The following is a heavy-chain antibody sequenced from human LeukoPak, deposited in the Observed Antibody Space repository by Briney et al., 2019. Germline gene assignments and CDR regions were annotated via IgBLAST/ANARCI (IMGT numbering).Heavy chain of an antibody. V-gene: IGHV3-48*03. CDR1: GFSFSNHN. J-gene: IGHJ6*04. Sequence: GGSLRLSCAASGFSFSNHNMDWVRQAPGKGLEWVSYISSSGSTIYYADSVKGRFTISRDNAKNSLYLQMNSLRAEDTAVYYCAELGITMIGGVWGKGTTVTISS. CDR2: ISSSGSTI. CDR3: AELGITMIGGV. D-gene: IGHD3-10*02.